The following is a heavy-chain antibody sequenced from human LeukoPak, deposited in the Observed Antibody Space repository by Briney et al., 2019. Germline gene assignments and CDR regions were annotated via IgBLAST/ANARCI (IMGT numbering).Heavy chain of an antibody. D-gene: IGHD6-13*01. CDR3: ARRRAATDDFDY. CDR1: GYRFNAYW. V-gene: IGHV5-51*01. J-gene: IGHJ4*02. CDR2: IYPDDSGT. Sequence: GESLKISCKGSGYRFNAYWIAWVRPMPGKGLEWMGIIYPDDSGTRYSPSFQGQVTISADKSVRTAYLQWSSLKASDTAMYYCARRRAATDDFDYWGQGTLVTVSS.